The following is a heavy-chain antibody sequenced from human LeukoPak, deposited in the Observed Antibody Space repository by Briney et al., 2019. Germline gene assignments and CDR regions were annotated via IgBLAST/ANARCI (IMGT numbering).Heavy chain of an antibody. CDR3: ARDRRYSSNWYAYDI. CDR1: GFSFSSYG. CDR2: IWDDGSNK. J-gene: IGHJ3*02. Sequence: GGSLRLSCATSGFSFSSYGMHWLRQAPGKGLEWVALIWDDGSNKYYADSVKGRFTISRDNSKNTLYLQMDSLRPEDTAIYYCARDRRYSSNWYAYDIWGQGTMVTVSS. V-gene: IGHV3-33*01. D-gene: IGHD6-13*01.